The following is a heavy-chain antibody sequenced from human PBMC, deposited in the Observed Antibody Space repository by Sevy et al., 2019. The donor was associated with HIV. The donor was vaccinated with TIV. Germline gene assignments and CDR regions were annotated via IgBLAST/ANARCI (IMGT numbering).Heavy chain of an antibody. D-gene: IGHD6-25*01. Sequence: SETLSLTCAVYGGSFSGYFWSWIRQPPGKGLEWIGEINHSGSSNYNASLKSRVTISVDTSKNQFSLKLTSVTAADTAMYYCARSRMMGAHSGSPSWGQGTLVTVS. V-gene: IGHV4-34*01. CDR3: ARSRMMGAHSGSPS. CDR1: GGSFSGYF. CDR2: INHSGSS. J-gene: IGHJ5*02.